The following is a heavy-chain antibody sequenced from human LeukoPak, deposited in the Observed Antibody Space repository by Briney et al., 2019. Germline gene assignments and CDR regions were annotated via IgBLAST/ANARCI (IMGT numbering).Heavy chain of an antibody. D-gene: IGHD3-10*01. V-gene: IGHV4-61*05. J-gene: IGHJ3*02. CDR3: ARGSMVRGVINEGAFDI. Sequence: SETLSLTCTVSGGSISYSSYYWGWIRQPPGKGLEWIGYIYYSGSTNYNPSLKSRVTISVDTSKNQFSLKLSSVTAADTAVYYCARGSMVRGVINEGAFDIWGQGTMVTVSS. CDR2: IYYSGST. CDR1: GGSISYSSYY.